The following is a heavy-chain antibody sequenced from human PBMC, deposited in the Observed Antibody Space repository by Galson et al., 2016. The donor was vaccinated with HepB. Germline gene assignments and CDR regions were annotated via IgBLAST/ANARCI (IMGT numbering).Heavy chain of an antibody. Sequence: SETLSLTCAVYGGSFSGYYWSWIRQTPEKGLEWMGEINHSGSTNYSPSPKSRLTLSVDKSKNHFSRKLSSGTAADTAVYYCAREGYSSGGYPRSWEPAYDAFDLLGQGTMVSVSS. CDR3: AREGYSSGGYPRSWEPAYDAFDL. V-gene: IGHV4-34*01. D-gene: IGHD6-19*01. CDR1: GGSFSGYY. CDR2: INHSGST. J-gene: IGHJ3*01.